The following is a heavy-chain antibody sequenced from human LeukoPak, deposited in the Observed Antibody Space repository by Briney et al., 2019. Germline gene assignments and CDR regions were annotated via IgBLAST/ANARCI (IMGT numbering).Heavy chain of an antibody. J-gene: IGHJ3*02. Sequence: GASVKVSCKASGYTFTSYDINWVRQAAGQGLAWMGWMNPNSCNTGYAQKFQGRVTMNRHSYISTAYMELSSLRSEDTAVYYCARVAVAGPYDAFDIWGQETVVTVSS. D-gene: IGHD6-19*01. CDR3: ARVAVAGPYDAFDI. CDR1: GYTFTSYD. CDR2: MNPNSCNT. V-gene: IGHV1-8*01.